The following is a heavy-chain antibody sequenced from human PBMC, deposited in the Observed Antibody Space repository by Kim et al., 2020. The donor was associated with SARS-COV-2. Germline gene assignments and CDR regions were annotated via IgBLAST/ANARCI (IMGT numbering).Heavy chain of an antibody. V-gene: IGHV1-18*01. D-gene: IGHD4-17*01. CDR1: GYTFTSYG. CDR2: TSAYNGNT. Sequence: ASVKVSCKASGYTFTSYGIIWVRQAPGQGLEWLGWTSAYNGNTNYAQKLQGRVTMTTDTSTSTAYMELRSLISDDTAVYYCARGYDYGDYYYNYWGQGTLVTVSS. J-gene: IGHJ4*02. CDR3: ARGYDYGDYYYNY.